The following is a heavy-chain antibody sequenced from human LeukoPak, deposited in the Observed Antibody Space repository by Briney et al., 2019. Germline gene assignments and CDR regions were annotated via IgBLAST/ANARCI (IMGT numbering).Heavy chain of an antibody. CDR3: ARESGGYYFDY. J-gene: IGHJ4*02. CDR2: IKQDGSEK. Sequence: GGSLRLSCAASGFTFSSYWMSWVRQAPGKGLEWAANIKQDGSEKYYVDSVKGRFTISRDNAKNSLYLQMNSLRAEDTAVYYCARESGGYYFDYWGQGTLVTVSS. V-gene: IGHV3-7*01. CDR1: GFTFSSYW. D-gene: IGHD3-10*01.